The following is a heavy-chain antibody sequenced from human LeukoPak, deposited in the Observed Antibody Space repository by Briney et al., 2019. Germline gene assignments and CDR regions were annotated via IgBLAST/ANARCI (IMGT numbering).Heavy chain of an antibody. CDR3: ARESSGIAAAGRFDP. V-gene: IGHV3-20*04. J-gene: IGHJ5*02. D-gene: IGHD6-13*01. Sequence: GGSLRLSCAASGFTFDDYGMSWVRQAPGKGLEWVSGINWNGGSTGYADSVKGRFTISRDNAKNSLYLQMNSLRAEDTALYYCARESSGIAAAGRFDPWGQRTLVTVSS. CDR2: INWNGGST. CDR1: GFTFDDYG.